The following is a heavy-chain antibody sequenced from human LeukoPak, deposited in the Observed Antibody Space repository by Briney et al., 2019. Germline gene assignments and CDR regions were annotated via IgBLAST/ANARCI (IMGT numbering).Heavy chain of an antibody. D-gene: IGHD4-23*01. CDR1: GGTFSSYA. CDR3: ATLYGGNSYGAFDI. CDR2: IIPIFGTA. Sequence: ASVKVSCKASGGTFSSYAISWVRQAPGQGLEWMGGIIPIFGTANYAQKFQGRVTITADESTSTAYMELRSLRSDDTAVYYCATLYGGNSYGAFDIWGQGTMVTVSS. V-gene: IGHV1-69*01. J-gene: IGHJ3*02.